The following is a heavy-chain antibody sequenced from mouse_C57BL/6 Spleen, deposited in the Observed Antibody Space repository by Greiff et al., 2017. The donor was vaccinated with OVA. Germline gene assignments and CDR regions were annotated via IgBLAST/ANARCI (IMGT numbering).Heavy chain of an antibody. J-gene: IGHJ2*01. CDR2: ISSGSSTI. CDR1: GFTFSDYG. V-gene: IGHV5-17*01. D-gene: IGHD2-10*01. Sequence: EVKLVESGGGLVKPGGSLKLSCAASGFTFSDYGMHWVRQAPEKGLEWVAYISSGSSTIYYADTVKGRFTISRDNAKNTLFLQLTSLRSEDTAMYYCARPLLSIAYFDYWGQGTTLTVSS. CDR3: ARPLLSIAYFDY.